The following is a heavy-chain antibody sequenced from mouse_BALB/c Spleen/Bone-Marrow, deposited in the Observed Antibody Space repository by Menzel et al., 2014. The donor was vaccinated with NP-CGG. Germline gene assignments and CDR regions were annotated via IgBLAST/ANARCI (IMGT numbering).Heavy chain of an antibody. CDR3: ARYGNYFYAMDY. CDR1: GFTFSSLG. D-gene: IGHD2-1*01. J-gene: IGHJ4*01. Sequence: VQLQQSGGGLVQPGGSRKLSCAASGFTFSSLGMHWVRQAPEKGLEWVAYISSGSSTIYYADTVKGRFTISRDNPKNTLFLQMTSLRSEDTAMYYCARYGNYFYAMDYWGQGTSVTVSS. CDR2: ISSGSSTI. V-gene: IGHV5-17*02.